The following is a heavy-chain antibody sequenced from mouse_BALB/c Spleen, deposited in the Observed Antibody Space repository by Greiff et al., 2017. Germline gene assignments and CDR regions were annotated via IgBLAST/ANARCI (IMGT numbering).Heavy chain of an antibody. CDR1: GYAFTSYW. V-gene: IGHV1-80*01. CDR3: ARSGDDGYWFAY. D-gene: IGHD2-3*01. J-gene: IGHJ3*01. Sequence: QVQLQQSGAELVRPGASVKISCKASGYAFTSYWMNWVKQRHGQGLEWIGQIYPGDGDTNYNGKFKGKATLTADKSSSTAYMQLSSLTSEDSAVYFGARSGDDGYWFAYWGQGTLVTVSA. CDR2: IYPGDGDT.